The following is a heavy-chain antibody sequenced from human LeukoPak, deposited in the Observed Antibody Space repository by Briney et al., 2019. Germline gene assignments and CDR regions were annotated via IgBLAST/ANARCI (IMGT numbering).Heavy chain of an antibody. V-gene: IGHV3-33*01. CDR2: IWYDGSNK. Sequence: GGSLRLSCAASGFTLSSYGMHWVRQAPGKGLEWVAVIWYDGSNKYYADSVKGRFTISRDNSKNTLYLQMNSLRAEDTAVYYCARAQPEYYDILTGYYIPPIDYWGQGTLVTVSS. CDR3: ARAQPEYYDILTGYYIPPIDY. CDR1: GFTLSSYG. J-gene: IGHJ4*02. D-gene: IGHD3-9*01.